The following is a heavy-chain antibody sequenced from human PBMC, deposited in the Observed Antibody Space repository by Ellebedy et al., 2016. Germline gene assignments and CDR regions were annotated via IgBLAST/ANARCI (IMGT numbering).Heavy chain of an antibody. Sequence: SETLSLTCVVSGDSISSPKWWSWVRQSPGKGLEWIGEIFHSGSNNYNPSLKSRLTILVDKSKNQFSLRLNSVTAADTAVYYCARRDAYNYAGLDYWGQGTLVTVSS. D-gene: IGHD5-24*01. CDR3: ARRDAYNYAGLDY. CDR1: GDSISSPKW. J-gene: IGHJ4*02. CDR2: IFHSGSN. V-gene: IGHV4-4*02.